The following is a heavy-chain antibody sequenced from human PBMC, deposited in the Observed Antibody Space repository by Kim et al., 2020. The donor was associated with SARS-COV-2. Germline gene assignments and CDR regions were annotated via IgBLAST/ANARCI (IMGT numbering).Heavy chain of an antibody. V-gene: IGHV4-34*01. D-gene: IGHD3-16*02. Sequence: SETLSLTCGVYGGSFGDYYWSWIRQPPGKGLQWIGEINQRGRTNYNPSLKSRVTISVDTSKNQFSLKLGSMTAADTAVYYCARGRAPVSFFGGQGTLVTVSS. CDR2: INQRGRT. CDR3: ARGRAPVSFF. CDR1: GGSFGDYY. J-gene: IGHJ4*02.